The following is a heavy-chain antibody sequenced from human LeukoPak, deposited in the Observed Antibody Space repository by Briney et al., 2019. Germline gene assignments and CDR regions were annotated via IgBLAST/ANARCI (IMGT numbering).Heavy chain of an antibody. Sequence: GASVKVSCKASGYTFTSYGISWVRQAPGQGLEWMGWISAYNGNTNYAQKLQGRVTMTTDTSTSTAYMVLRSLRSDDTAVYYCARDWGYVGYCSSTSCYVAFDIWGQGTMVTVSS. V-gene: IGHV1-18*01. CDR2: ISAYNGNT. D-gene: IGHD2-2*01. CDR1: GYTFTSYG. CDR3: ARDWGYVGYCSSTSCYVAFDI. J-gene: IGHJ3*02.